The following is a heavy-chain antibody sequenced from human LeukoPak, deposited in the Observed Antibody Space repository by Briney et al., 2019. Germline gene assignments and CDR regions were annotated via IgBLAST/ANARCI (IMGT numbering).Heavy chain of an antibody. CDR2: INHSGST. V-gene: IGHV4-34*01. Sequence: SETLSLTCAVYGGSFSGYYWSWIRQPPGKGLVWIGEINHSGSTNYNPSLKSRVTISVDTSKNQFSLKLSSVTAADTAVYYCVRFWSGYSWQGLNWFGPWGQGTLVTVSS. CDR3: VRFWSGYSWQGLNWFGP. CDR1: GGSFSGYY. D-gene: IGHD3-3*01. J-gene: IGHJ5*02.